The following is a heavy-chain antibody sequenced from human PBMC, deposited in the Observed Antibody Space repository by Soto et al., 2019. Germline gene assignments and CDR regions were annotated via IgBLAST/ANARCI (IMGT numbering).Heavy chain of an antibody. CDR3: ARAPYGSGSSGYYYYYGMDV. V-gene: IGHV3-53*01. J-gene: IGHJ6*02. CDR2: IYSGGST. D-gene: IGHD3-10*01. Sequence: VRQAPGKGLEWVSVIYSGGSTYYADSVKGRFTISRDNSKNTLYLQMNSLRAEDTAVYYCARAPYGSGSSGYYYYYGMDVWGQGTTVTVPS.